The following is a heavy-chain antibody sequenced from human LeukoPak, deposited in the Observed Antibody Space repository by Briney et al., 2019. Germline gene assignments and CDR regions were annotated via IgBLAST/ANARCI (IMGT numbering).Heavy chain of an antibody. Sequence: PGGSLRLSCAASGFTVSSNYMSWVRQAPGKGLEWVSVIYSGGSTYYADSVKGRFTIPRDNSKNTLYLQMNSLRAEDTAVYYCARDRVVRGVNAYGMDVWGQGTTVTVSS. V-gene: IGHV3-66*01. D-gene: IGHD3-10*01. J-gene: IGHJ6*02. CDR3: ARDRVVRGVNAYGMDV. CDR1: GFTVSSNY. CDR2: IYSGGST.